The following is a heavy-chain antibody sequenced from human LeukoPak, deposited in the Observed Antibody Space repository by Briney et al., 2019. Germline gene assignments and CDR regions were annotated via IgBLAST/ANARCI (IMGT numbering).Heavy chain of an antibody. J-gene: IGHJ4*02. CDR1: GFSLSTSGMC. CDR3: ARKLYSSGWSALDY. Sequence: SGPALVKPTQTLTLTCTFSGFSLSTSGMCVSWIRQPPGKALEWLARIDWDDEKHYRTSLKTRLTISKDTSKNQVVLTMTNMDPVDTATYYCARKLYSSGWSALDYWGQGTLVTVSS. D-gene: IGHD6-19*01. V-gene: IGHV2-70*11. CDR2: IDWDDEK.